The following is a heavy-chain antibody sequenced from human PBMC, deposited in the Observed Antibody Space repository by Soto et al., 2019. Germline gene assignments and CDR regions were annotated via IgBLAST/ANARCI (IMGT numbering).Heavy chain of an antibody. D-gene: IGHD2-21*02. CDR3: ARVPGVVVSADDAFDI. J-gene: IGHJ3*02. Sequence: QVQLQESGPGLVKPSGTLSLTCAVSGGSVSSSNWWSWVRQSPGKGLEWMGEIYHSGSAHYIPSIKSPATISLDQSKNQFSLRLTSVTAADTAVYYCARVPGVVVSADDAFDIWGPGTRVIVSS. CDR2: IYHSGSA. CDR1: GGSVSSSNW. V-gene: IGHV4-4*02.